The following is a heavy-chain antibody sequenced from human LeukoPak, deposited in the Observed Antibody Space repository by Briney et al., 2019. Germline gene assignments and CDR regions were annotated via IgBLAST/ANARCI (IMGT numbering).Heavy chain of an antibody. Sequence: QAGGSLRLSCAASRFTFSNYSMHWVRQSPAKGLEWVAVISYAGSNKFYADSVKGPFTISRDNSKNTLYLQMNSLRPEDTAVYYCARGQSRIDSSTYFGIRLWGQGTMVTVSS. CDR2: ISYAGSNK. V-gene: IGHV3-30*04. CDR3: ARGQSRIDSSTYFGIRL. D-gene: IGHD3-22*01. J-gene: IGHJ3*01. CDR1: RFTFSNYS.